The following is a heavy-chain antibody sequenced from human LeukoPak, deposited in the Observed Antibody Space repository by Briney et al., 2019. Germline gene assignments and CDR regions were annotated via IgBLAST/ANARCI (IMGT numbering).Heavy chain of an antibody. V-gene: IGHV3-74*01. CDR2: ISFDGSDA. D-gene: IGHD2-2*01. CDR3: ANHLACGSMSCPPFDT. J-gene: IGHJ4*02. CDR1: GFTFSGFW. Sequence: GGSLRLSCAASGFTFSGFWMHWVRQAPGKGLVWVSCISFDGSDATYADSVKGRFTISRDNAKNSLYLQMESLRAEDTAVYYCANHLACGSMSCPPFDTWGQGTLVTVSS.